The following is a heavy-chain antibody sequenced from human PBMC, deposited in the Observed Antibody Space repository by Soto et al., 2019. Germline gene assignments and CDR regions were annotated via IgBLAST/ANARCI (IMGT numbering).Heavy chain of an antibody. CDR1: GFTFSNAW. Sequence: EVQLVESGGGLVKPGGSLRLSCAASGFTFSNAWMNWVRQAPGKGLEWVGRIKSKTDGGTTDYAAPVKGRFTISRDDSKNTLYLQMNSLKTEDTAVYYCTTDCPPNERYSSSCSGVICGMDVWGQGTTVTVSS. D-gene: IGHD6-13*01. V-gene: IGHV3-15*07. CDR2: IKSKTDGGTT. J-gene: IGHJ6*02. CDR3: TTDCPPNERYSSSCSGVICGMDV.